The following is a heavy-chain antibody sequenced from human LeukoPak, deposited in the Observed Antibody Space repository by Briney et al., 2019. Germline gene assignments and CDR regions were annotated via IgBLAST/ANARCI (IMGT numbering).Heavy chain of an antibody. Sequence: SETLSLTCAVSGYSITSGFYWGWIRQPPGKGLEWIGSIYHSGSTYYNPSLKSRVTISVDTSKNQFSLKLSSVTAADTAVYYCARGGYCGGDCYFYYWGQGTLVTVSS. CDR1: GYSITSGFY. J-gene: IGHJ4*02. V-gene: IGHV4-38-2*01. CDR2: IYHSGST. CDR3: ARGGYCGGDCYFYY. D-gene: IGHD2-21*02.